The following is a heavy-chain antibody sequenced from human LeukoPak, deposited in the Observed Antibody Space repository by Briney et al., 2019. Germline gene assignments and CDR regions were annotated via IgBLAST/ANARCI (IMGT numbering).Heavy chain of an antibody. CDR3: TTDRPNYYCSGGSCYAS. CDR1: GFTFSSYW. J-gene: IGHJ4*02. CDR2: IKSKTDGGTT. V-gene: IGHV3-15*01. Sequence: GGSLRLSCTASGFTFSSYWMSWVRQAPGKGLEWVGRIKSKTDGGTTDYAAPVKGRFTISRDDSKNTLYLQMNSLKTEDTAVYYCTTDRPNYYCSGGSCYASWGQGTLVTVSS. D-gene: IGHD2-15*01.